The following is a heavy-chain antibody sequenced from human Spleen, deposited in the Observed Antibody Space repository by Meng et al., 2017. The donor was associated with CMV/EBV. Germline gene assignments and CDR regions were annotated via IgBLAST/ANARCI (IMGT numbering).Heavy chain of an antibody. CDR3: ARAVPADY. V-gene: IGHV3-21*01. J-gene: IGHJ4*02. CDR2: ISGSSHNI. Sequence: GESLKISCAASGFTLSNYSMNWVRQAPGKGLEWVSSISGSSHNIYYAYSVKGRFTISRDNAKNSLYLQMNSLRAEDTAVYYCARAVPADYWGQGTLVTVSS. D-gene: IGHD1-1*01. CDR1: GFTLSNYS.